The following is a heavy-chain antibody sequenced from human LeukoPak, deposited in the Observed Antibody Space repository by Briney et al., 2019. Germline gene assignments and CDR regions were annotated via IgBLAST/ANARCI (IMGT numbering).Heavy chain of an antibody. V-gene: IGHV3-23*01. CDR3: AKRKECSSTSCLFDP. J-gene: IGHJ5*02. CDR1: GFTFSSYA. D-gene: IGHD2-2*01. Sequence: GGSLRLSCAASGFTFSSYAMSWVRQAPGKGLEWVSAVSGNGGSTYYADSVKGRFTISRDNSKNTLHLQMNSLRAEDTAVYYCAKRKECSSTSCLFDPWGQGTLVTVSS. CDR2: VSGNGGST.